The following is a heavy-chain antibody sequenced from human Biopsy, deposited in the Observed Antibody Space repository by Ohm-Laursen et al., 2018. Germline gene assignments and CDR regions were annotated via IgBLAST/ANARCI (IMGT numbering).Heavy chain of an antibody. J-gene: IGHJ4*02. V-gene: IGHV4-34*08. CDR1: GKTFSDYQ. D-gene: IGHD2-15*01. CDR3: GNEVHGRDY. CDR2: INQAGTT. Sequence: PSETLSLTCAVFGKTFSDYQWSWIRQPPGKGLEWIGQINQAGTTNYNPSLKSRVSISADASKYEFSLRLTSVTAADTAVYLCGNEVHGRDYWGRGAQVTVSS.